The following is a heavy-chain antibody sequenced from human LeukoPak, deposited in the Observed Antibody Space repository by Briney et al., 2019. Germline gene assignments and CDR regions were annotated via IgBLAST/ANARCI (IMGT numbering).Heavy chain of an antibody. J-gene: IGHJ4*02. CDR1: GFTFSSYA. D-gene: IGHD5-24*01. V-gene: IGHV3-21*01. CDR2: ISSSSSYI. Sequence: GGSLRLSCAASGFTFSSYAMSWVRQAPGKGLEWVSSISSSSSYIYYADSVKGRFTISRDNAKNSLYLQMNSLRAEGTAVYYCTRDLDGYNAFDYWGQGTLVTVSS. CDR3: TRDLDGYNAFDY.